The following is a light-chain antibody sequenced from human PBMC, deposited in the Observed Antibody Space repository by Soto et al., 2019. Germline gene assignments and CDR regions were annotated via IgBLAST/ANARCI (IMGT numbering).Light chain of an antibody. CDR1: SSNIGSNY. V-gene: IGLV1-47*01. CDR2: RNN. J-gene: IGLJ3*02. Sequence: QSVLTQPPSASGTPGQRVTISCSGSSSNIGSNYVYWYQQLPGTAPKLLIFRNNKRPSGVPDRFSGSKSGTSASLAISGLRSEDEADYYCAAWDDSLSGWVFGGGTKLNVL. CDR3: AAWDDSLSGWV.